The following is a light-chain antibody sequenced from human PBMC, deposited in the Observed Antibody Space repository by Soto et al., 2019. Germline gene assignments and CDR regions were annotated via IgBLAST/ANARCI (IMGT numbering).Light chain of an antibody. J-gene: IGLJ2*01. Sequence: QAVLTQPPSASGTPGQRVTISCSGSSSSIGSNTANWYQQLPGTAPKLLIYGHNQRPSGVPDRFSGSKSGTSASLAISGLQSEDEADYYCATWDASLNGRVFGGGTKLTVL. CDR1: SSSIGSNT. CDR3: ATWDASLNGRV. CDR2: GHN. V-gene: IGLV1-44*01.